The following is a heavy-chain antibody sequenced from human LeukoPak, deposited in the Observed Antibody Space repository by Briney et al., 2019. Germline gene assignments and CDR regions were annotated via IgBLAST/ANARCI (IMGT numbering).Heavy chain of an antibody. Sequence: PSETLSLTCTVSGGSISSNKYYWGWIRQPPGKGLEWIGSIYYSGSTYYNPTLKSRVTIFVDTSKNQFSLKLSSVTAADTAVYYCARGARYYYGSGSYYKGALSYYMDVWGKGTTVTVSS. J-gene: IGHJ6*03. V-gene: IGHV4-39*01. D-gene: IGHD3-10*01. CDR1: GGSISSNKYY. CDR3: ARGARYYYGSGSYYKGALSYYMDV. CDR2: IYYSGST.